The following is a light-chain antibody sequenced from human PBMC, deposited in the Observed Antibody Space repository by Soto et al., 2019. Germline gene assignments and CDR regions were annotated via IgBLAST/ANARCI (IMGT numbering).Light chain of an antibody. V-gene: IGLV2-14*01. CDR2: EVS. J-gene: IGLJ1*01. CDR1: SSDVGGYNY. CDR3: SSYTSSSTLSYV. Sequence: QSVLTQPASVSGSPGQSITISCTGTSSDVGGYNYVSWYQQHPGKAPKLLIYEVSNRPSGVSNRFSVSKSGNTASLTISGLQAEDEAEYYCSSYTSSSTLSYVFGTGTKLTVL.